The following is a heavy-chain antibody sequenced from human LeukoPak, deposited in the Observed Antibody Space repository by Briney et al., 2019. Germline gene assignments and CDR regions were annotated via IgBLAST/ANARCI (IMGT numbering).Heavy chain of an antibody. D-gene: IGHD3-9*01. V-gene: IGHV5-51*01. CDR2: IYPGDSDT. J-gene: IGHJ4*02. Sequence: GESLKISCKGSGYSFTSYWIGWVRQMPGKGLEWMGIIYPGDSDTRYSPSFQGQVTISADKSISTAYLQWSSLKASDTAMYYCARQQTYYDILTGYSRYYFDYWGQGTLVTVSS. CDR1: GYSFTSYW. CDR3: ARQQTYYDILTGYSRYYFDY.